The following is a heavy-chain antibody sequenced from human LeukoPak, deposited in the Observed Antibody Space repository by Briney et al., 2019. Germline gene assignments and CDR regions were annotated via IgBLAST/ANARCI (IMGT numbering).Heavy chain of an antibody. CDR3: AVLHCSSTSCYPSYYYYYGMDV. CDR1: GYTFTGYY. V-gene: IGHV1-2*02. CDR2: INPNSGGT. J-gene: IGHJ6*02. D-gene: IGHD2-2*01. Sequence: ASVKVSCKASGYTFTGYYMHSVRQAPGQGLEWMGWINPNSGGTNYAQKFQGRVTMTRDTSISTAYMELSRLRSDDTAVYYCAVLHCSSTSCYPSYYYYYGMDVWGQGTTVTVSS.